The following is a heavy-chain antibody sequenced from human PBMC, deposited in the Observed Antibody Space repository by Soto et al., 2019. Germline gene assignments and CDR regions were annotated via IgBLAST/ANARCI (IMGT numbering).Heavy chain of an antibody. V-gene: IGHV3-33*01. CDR3: ARDRGPMTNPGWYFDL. CDR1: GFTFSSYG. CDR2: IWYDGSNK. D-gene: IGHD3-10*01. J-gene: IGHJ2*01. Sequence: GGSLRLSCAASGFTFSSYGMHWVRQAPGKGLEWVAVIWYDGSNKYYADSVKGRFTISRDNSKNTLYLQMNSLRAEDTAVYYCARDRGPMTNPGWYFDLWGRGTLVTSPQ.